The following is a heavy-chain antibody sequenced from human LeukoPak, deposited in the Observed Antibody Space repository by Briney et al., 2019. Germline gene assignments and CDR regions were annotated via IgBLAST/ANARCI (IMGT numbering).Heavy chain of an antibody. CDR1: GGSISSHY. CDR2: IYYSGST. D-gene: IGHD4/OR15-4a*01. CDR3: ARDGAAGHFDP. J-gene: IGHJ5*02. Sequence: SETLSLTCTVSGGSISSHYWSWIRQPPGKGLEWIGYIYYSGSTNYNPSLKSRVTISVDTTKNQFSLKLSSVTAADTAVYYCARDGAAGHFDPWGQGTLVTVSS. V-gene: IGHV4-59*11.